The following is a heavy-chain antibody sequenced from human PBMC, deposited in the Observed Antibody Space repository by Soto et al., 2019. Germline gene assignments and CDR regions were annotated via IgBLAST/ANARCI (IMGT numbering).Heavy chain of an antibody. Sequence: EVQLVESGGGLVQPGGSLRLSCAASGFTFSNYDMHWVRQVTGKGLEWVSGITTAGDTYYLGSVKGRFTISREKAKNSFYLQMNSLSAGDTAVYYCARELHGGSYGMDVWGRGTTVTVSS. J-gene: IGHJ6*02. CDR3: ARELHGGSYGMDV. CDR2: ITTAGDT. V-gene: IGHV3-13*01. CDR1: GFTFSNYD.